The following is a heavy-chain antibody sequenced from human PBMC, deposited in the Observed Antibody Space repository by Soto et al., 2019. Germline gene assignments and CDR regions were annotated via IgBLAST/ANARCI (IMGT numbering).Heavy chain of an antibody. CDR1: GFSLSTSGVG. J-gene: IGHJ4*02. V-gene: IGHV2-5*02. CDR3: AHRQTYCGGNCYSGFDY. CDR2: IYWDDDK. Sequence: QITLKESGPPLVKTTQTLTLTCTFSGFSLSTSGVGVGWIRQPPGKALEWLALIYWDDDKRYSPSLKSRLTITKDTSKNQVVLTMTNMDPVDTATYYCAHRQTYCGGNCYSGFDYWGQGTLVTVSS. D-gene: IGHD2-21*02.